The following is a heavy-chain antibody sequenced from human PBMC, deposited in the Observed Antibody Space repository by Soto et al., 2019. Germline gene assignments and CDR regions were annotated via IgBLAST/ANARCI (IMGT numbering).Heavy chain of an antibody. Sequence: QVQLVQSGAEVKTPGASVRVSCKASGYTFTGYYIHWVREAPGQGLEWMGWINPQTGGTSYAQKFQGRVTLSRHTSINTAYLELSRLTFDDAAVYFCARERYQVISDGMDVWGQGTTVTVSS. CDR1: GYTFTGYY. V-gene: IGHV1-2*02. CDR3: ARERYQVISDGMDV. CDR2: INPQTGGT. J-gene: IGHJ6*02. D-gene: IGHD2-2*01.